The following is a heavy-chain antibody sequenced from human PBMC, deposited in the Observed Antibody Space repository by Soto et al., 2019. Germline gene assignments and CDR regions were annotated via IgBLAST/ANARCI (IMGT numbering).Heavy chain of an antibody. V-gene: IGHV4-34*09. CDR1: GGSFSGYY. D-gene: IGHD1-26*01. CDR2: IYYSCST. Sequence: SETLSLTCAVYGGSFSGYYWSWIRQPPGKGLEWIGEIYYSCSTYYNPSLKSRVTILIDTSKNQFSLKLSSVTAADTAVYYCARDLGRYAMGVWGQGTTVTVS. CDR3: ARDLGRYAMGV. J-gene: IGHJ6*02.